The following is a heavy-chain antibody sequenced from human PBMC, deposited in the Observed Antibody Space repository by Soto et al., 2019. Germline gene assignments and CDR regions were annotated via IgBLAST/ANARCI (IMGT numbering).Heavy chain of an antibody. CDR3: ASNMGRGVIMDYYGMEV. Sequence: SETLSLTCTVSGGSISSYYWSWIRQPPGKGLERIGYIYYSGSTNYNPSLKSRVTISVDTSKNQFSLKLSSVTAADTAVYYCASNMGRGVIMDYYGMEVWGEGTRVTVS. J-gene: IGHJ6*02. CDR1: GGSISSYY. V-gene: IGHV4-59*01. D-gene: IGHD3-10*01. CDR2: IYYSGST.